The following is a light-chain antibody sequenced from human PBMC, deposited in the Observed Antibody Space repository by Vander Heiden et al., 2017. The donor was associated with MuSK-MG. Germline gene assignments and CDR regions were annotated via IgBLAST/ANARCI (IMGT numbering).Light chain of an antibody. CDR1: QSVSSN. CDR3: QQYNNWLTRT. Sequence: IVITQSPSTLSVPPGERSTLSCRASQSVSSNLAWYQQKPGQAPRLLIYGASTRGTGIPARFSGSGYGKEFTLTISSRQSEEFAVYYCQQYNNWLTRTFGQGTKVEIK. J-gene: IGKJ1*01. CDR2: GAS. V-gene: IGKV3-15*01.